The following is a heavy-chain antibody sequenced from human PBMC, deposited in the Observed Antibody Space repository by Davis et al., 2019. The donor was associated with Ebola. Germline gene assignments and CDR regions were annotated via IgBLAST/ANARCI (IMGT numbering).Heavy chain of an antibody. CDR3: AIKTRQQDY. D-gene: IGHD6-13*01. Sequence: AASVKVSCKASGYTFTSYDVNWVRQAPGQGLEWMGWMNPNSGNTGYAQKFQGSVTMTRDTSISTAYMGLSSLRSEDAAVYYCAIKTRQQDYWGQGTLVTVSS. V-gene: IGHV1-8*01. CDR2: MNPNSGNT. J-gene: IGHJ4*02. CDR1: GYTFTSYD.